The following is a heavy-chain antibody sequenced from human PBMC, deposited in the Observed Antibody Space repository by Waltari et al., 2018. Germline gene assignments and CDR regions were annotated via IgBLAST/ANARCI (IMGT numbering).Heavy chain of an antibody. V-gene: IGHV4-38-2*01. CDR1: GSSFSSGYY. J-gene: IGHJ4*02. CDR3: ARWFHGDSPSHFDY. CDR2: IYHSGTT. D-gene: IGHD2-21*02. Sequence: QVQLQESGPGLVKPSETLSPTCAAPGSSFSSGYYWGWIRQPPGKRLEFIGSIYHSGTTYYNPSLKSRVTILLDTSKTQFSLMLRSVTAADTAVYFCARWFHGDSPSHFDYWGQGTLVTVSS.